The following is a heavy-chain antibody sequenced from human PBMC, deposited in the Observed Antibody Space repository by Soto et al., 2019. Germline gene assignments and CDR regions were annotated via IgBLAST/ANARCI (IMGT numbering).Heavy chain of an antibody. CDR2: ITATGGAT. CDR1: RFTFSSYA. D-gene: IGHD1-26*01. Sequence: GGSLRLSCAASRFTFSSYAMSWVRQAPGKGLEWVSTITATGGATYYAHSVKGRFTISRDNSKNTLYLQMNSLTAEDTAVYYCANSEYSVNFRFDYWGQGTLVTVSS. V-gene: IGHV3-23*01. J-gene: IGHJ4*02. CDR3: ANSEYSVNFRFDY.